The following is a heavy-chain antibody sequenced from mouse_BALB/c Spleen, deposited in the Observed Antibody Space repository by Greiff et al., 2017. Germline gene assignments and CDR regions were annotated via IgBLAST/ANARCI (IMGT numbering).Heavy chain of an antibody. J-gene: IGHJ1*01. Sequence: QVQLQQSGAELAKPGASVKMSCKASGYTFTSYWMHWVKQRPGQGLEWFGYINPSTGYTEYNQKFKDKATLTADKSSSTAYMQLSSLTSEDSAVYYCARGGYGSPYWYFDVWGAGTTVTVSS. CDR3: ARGGYGSPYWYFDV. V-gene: IGHV1-7*01. D-gene: IGHD1-1*01. CDR2: INPSTGYT. CDR1: GYTFTSYW.